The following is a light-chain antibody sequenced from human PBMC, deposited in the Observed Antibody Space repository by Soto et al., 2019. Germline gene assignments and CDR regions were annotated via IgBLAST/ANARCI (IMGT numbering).Light chain of an antibody. CDR1: QNVSTY. CDR3: QQRTNWLT. Sequence: EIVLTQSPATLSLSPGERATLSCRASQNVSTYLAWYQQKPGQAPRLLIYDASNRATGIPARFSGSGSGTDFTLTISSLETEDFAVYYCQQRTNWLTFGPGTKVDI. J-gene: IGKJ3*01. CDR2: DAS. V-gene: IGKV3-11*01.